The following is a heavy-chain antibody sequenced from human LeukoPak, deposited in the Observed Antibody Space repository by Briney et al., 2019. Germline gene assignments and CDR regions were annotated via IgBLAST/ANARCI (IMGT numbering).Heavy chain of an antibody. V-gene: IGHV3-48*03. CDR2: ISDSGSSV. J-gene: IGHJ4*02. Sequence: PGGSLRLSCEASGFTFSIYEVNWVRQAPGKGLEWLSHISDSGSSVHYADSVKGRFTISRDNSKNSLYLEMNSLRVEDTAVYYCASRIVGTPDYFDYWGQGTLVTVSS. CDR1: GFTFSIYE. CDR3: ASRIVGTPDYFDY. D-gene: IGHD1-26*01.